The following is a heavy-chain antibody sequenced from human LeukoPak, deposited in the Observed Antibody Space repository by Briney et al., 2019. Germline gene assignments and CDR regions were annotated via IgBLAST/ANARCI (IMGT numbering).Heavy chain of an antibody. D-gene: IGHD3-3*01. CDR3: ARVGDTYYDFWSGLVYVGQLDY. CDR2: INPNSGGT. V-gene: IGHV1-2*02. Sequence: ASVKVSCKASGYTFTGYYMHWVRQAPGQGLEWMGWINPNSGGTNYAQKFQGRVTMTRDTSISTAYMELSRLRSDDTAVYYCARVGDTYYDFWSGLVYVGQLDYWGQGTLVTVSS. CDR1: GYTFTGYY. J-gene: IGHJ4*02.